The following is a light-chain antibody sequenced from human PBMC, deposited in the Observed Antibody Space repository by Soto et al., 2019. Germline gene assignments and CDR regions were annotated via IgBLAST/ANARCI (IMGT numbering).Light chain of an antibody. CDR1: QSISSY. Sequence: DIQVTQSPSSLSASVGDTVSITCRTSQSISSYLSWYQQKPGKAPKLLIYAAYTLQSGVPSRFSGSGSGTEFTLTISRLEPEDFAVYYCQQYGSSGTFGQGTKVDI. CDR3: QQYGSSGT. V-gene: IGKV1-39*01. CDR2: AAY. J-gene: IGKJ1*01.